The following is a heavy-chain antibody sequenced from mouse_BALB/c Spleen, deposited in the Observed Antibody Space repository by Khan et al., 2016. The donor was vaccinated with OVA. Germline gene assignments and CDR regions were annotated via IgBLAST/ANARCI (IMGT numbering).Heavy chain of an antibody. CDR1: GYSITSGYG. CDR3: ARTARIKY. J-gene: IGHJ2*01. CDR2: ISYSGST. V-gene: IGHV3-2*02. Sequence: EVQGVESGPGLVKPSQSPSLTCTVTGYSITSGYGWNWIRQFPGNKLEWMGYISYSGSTNYNPSLKSRISITRDTSKNQFFLQLNSVTTEDTATYYCARTARIKYWGQGTTLTVSS. D-gene: IGHD1-2*01.